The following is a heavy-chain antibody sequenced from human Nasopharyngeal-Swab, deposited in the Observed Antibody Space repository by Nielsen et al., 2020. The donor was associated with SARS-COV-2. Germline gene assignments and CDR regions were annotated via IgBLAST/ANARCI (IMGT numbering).Heavy chain of an antibody. J-gene: IGHJ4*02. CDR3: ASRPYGDYGLLDY. V-gene: IGHV3-23*01. CDR1: GFIFSDFS. Sequence: GESLKISCAASGFIFSDFSMTWVRQAPGKGLEWVSTIRAAGDSTFYADSVKGQFTISRDKSKNTLYLEMNSLRAEDTAVYYCASRPYGDYGLLDYWGQGTLVTVSS. D-gene: IGHD4-17*01. CDR2: IRAAGDST.